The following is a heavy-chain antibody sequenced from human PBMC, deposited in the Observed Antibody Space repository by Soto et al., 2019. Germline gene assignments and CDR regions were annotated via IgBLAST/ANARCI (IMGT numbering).Heavy chain of an antibody. V-gene: IGHV4-31*03. CDR1: GGSISSGGYY. J-gene: IGHJ4*02. Sequence: SETLSLTCTVSGGSISSGGYYWSWIRQHPGKGLEWIGYIYYSGSTYYNPSLKSRVTISVDTSKNQFSLKLSSVTAADTAVYYCARVVTMVRGDPYYFDYWGQGTLVTVSS. CDR2: IYYSGST. D-gene: IGHD3-10*01. CDR3: ARVVTMVRGDPYYFDY.